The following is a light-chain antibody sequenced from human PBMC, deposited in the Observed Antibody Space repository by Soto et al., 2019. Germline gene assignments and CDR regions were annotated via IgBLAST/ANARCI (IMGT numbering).Light chain of an antibody. V-gene: IGKV3-15*01. CDR2: GAS. CDR1: QSVSNN. Sequence: EIVMTQSPATLSVSPGERATLSCRASQSVSNNLAWYQQRPGQAPRLLIYGASTRATGIPARFSGSGSGTEFTLTLCSLQSEDFAVYYCPQYNNWPPWTFGQGTKVEVK. CDR3: PQYNNWPPWT. J-gene: IGKJ1*01.